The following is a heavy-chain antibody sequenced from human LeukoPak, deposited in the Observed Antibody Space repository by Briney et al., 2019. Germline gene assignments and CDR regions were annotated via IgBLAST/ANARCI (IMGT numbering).Heavy chain of an antibody. V-gene: IGHV3-48*03. J-gene: IGHJ4*02. CDR1: GFTFSSYE. CDR2: ISSSGSTI. CDR3: ARQSLRFFDY. Sequence: GGSLRLSCAASGFTFSSYEMNWARQAPGKGLEWVSYISSSGSTIYYAHSVKGRFTISRDNAKNSPYLQMNSLRAEDTAVYYCARQSLRFFDYWGQGTLVTVSS.